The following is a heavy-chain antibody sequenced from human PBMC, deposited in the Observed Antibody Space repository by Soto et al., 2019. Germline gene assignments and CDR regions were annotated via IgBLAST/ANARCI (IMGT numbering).Heavy chain of an antibody. J-gene: IGHJ4*02. V-gene: IGHV4-30-2*01. CDR1: GGSISSGGYS. CDR3: XXXXXVAAQH. Sequence: QLQLQESGSGLVKPSQTLSLTCAVSGGSISSGGYSWSWIRQPPGKGLEWIGYIYHSGSTYYNPSLKSRVTISVDRSKNQFSLKLSSVTAADTXXYXXXXXXXVAAQHWGQGTLVTVSS. D-gene: IGHD2-15*01. CDR2: IYHSGST.